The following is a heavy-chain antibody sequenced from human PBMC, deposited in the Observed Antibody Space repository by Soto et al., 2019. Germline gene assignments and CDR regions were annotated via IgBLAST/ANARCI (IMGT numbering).Heavy chain of an antibody. CDR1: GYTFTSYG. V-gene: IGHV1-18*01. CDR3: ARDVRGRPVATPYDY. J-gene: IGHJ4*02. D-gene: IGHD2-15*01. Sequence: GASVKVSCKASGYTFTSYGISWVRQAPGQGLEWMGWISAYNGNTNYAQKLQGRVTMTTDTSTSTAYMELRSLRSDDTAVYYCARDVRGRPVATPYDYWGQGTLVTVSS. CDR2: ISAYNGNT.